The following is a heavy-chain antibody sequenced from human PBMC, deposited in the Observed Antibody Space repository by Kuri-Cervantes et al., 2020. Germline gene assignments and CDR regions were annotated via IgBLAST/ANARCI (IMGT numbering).Heavy chain of an antibody. CDR2: IKSKTDGGTT. J-gene: IGHJ3*02. D-gene: IGHD3-22*01. CDR3: TTNQRYYDSSGYYSVGAFDI. V-gene: IGHV3-15*01. Sequence: GGSLRLSCAASGFTFDDYGMSWVRQAPGKGLEWVGRIKSKTDGGTTDYAAPVKGRFTISRDDSKNTLYLQMNSLKTEDTAVYYCTTNQRYYDSSGYYSVGAFDIWGQGTMVTVSS. CDR1: GFTFDDYG.